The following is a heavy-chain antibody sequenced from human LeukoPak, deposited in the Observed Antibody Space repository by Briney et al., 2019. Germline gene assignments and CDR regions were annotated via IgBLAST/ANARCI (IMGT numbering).Heavy chain of an antibody. V-gene: IGHV3-7*01. J-gene: IGHJ5*02. CDR2: IKKDGINK. D-gene: IGHD3-10*01. CDR3: LHYDSGLT. CDR1: GFTFSDYW. Sequence: PGGSLRLSCVASGFTFSDYWMSWVRQAPGKGLEWVANIKKDGINKYYVDSVKGRFTVSRDNAKNSLYLQMNSLRAEDTAVYYCLHYDSGLTWGQGTLVTVSS.